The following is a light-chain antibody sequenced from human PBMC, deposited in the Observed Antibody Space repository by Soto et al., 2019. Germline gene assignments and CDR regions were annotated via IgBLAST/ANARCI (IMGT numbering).Light chain of an antibody. CDR1: SSNIGTNY. Sequence: QSVLTQPPSASGTPGQRVTISCSGSSSNIGTNYIYWYQHLPGVAHKLLIYTSDQRPSGVPDRFSGSKSGTSASLAISGLRSEDEADYYCAAWDDSLSGPNWIFGGGTKVTVL. CDR2: TSD. V-gene: IGLV1-47*01. J-gene: IGLJ3*02. CDR3: AAWDDSLSGPNWI.